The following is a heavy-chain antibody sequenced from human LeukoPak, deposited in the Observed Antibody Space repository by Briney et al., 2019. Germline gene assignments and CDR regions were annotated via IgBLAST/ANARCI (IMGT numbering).Heavy chain of an antibody. CDR3: ARELAAAGTVPYYFDY. J-gene: IGHJ4*02. Sequence: ASVKVSCKASGGTFSSYAINWVRQAPGQGLEWMGRIIPILGIPNYAQRFQGRVTITADKSTSTAYMELSSLRSEDTAVYYCARELAAAGTVPYYFDYWGQGTLVTVSS. CDR2: IIPILGIP. V-gene: IGHV1-69*04. D-gene: IGHD6-13*01. CDR1: GGTFSSYA.